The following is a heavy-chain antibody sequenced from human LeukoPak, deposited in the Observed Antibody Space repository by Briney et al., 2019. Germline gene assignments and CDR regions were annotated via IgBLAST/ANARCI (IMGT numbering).Heavy chain of an antibody. V-gene: IGHV1-46*01. J-gene: IGHJ3*02. Sequence: ASVKVSCKASGYTFTGYYMHWVRQAPGQGLEWMGIINPSGGSTSYAQKFQGRVTMTRDMSTSTVYMELSSLRSEDTAVYYCARDLGRDGYNFAFDIWGQGTMVTVSS. CDR2: INPSGGST. D-gene: IGHD5-24*01. CDR3: ARDLGRDGYNFAFDI. CDR1: GYTFTGYY.